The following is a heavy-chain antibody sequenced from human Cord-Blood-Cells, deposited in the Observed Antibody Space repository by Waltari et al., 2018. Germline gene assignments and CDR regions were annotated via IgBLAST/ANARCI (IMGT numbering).Heavy chain of an antibody. D-gene: IGHD3-10*01. CDR3: ARSRMVRGVSDY. CDR1: GGSFRGYY. V-gene: IGHV4-34*01. J-gene: IGHJ4*02. Sequence: QVQLQQWGAGLLKPSETLSLSCAVYGGSFRGYYCSRPSQPAGKGREWMGEINHSGSTNYNPSLKSRVTISVDTSKNQFSLKLSSVTAADTAVYYCARSRMVRGVSDYWGQGTLVTVSS. CDR2: INHSGST.